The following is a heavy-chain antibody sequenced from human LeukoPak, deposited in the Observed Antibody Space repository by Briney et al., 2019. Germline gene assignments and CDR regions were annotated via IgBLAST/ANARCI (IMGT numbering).Heavy chain of an antibody. D-gene: IGHD4-23*01. J-gene: IGHJ4*02. V-gene: IGHV4-34*01. CDR2: IYYTGST. CDR1: GGSFSGYY. Sequence: PSETLSLTCAVYGGSFSGYYWSWIRQPPGKGLEWIGNIYYTGSTYYNPSLKSRVTISVDTSKNQFSLKLSSVIAADTAVYFCARVKAVVTPWVFDYWGQGNLVTVSS. CDR3: ARVKAVVTPWVFDY.